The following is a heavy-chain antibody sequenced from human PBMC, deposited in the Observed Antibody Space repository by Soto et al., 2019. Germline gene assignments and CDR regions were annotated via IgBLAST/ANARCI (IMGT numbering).Heavy chain of an antibody. J-gene: IGHJ6*02. CDR2: ISSSGSKI. V-gene: IGHV3-48*02. CDR3: ASRLSGLV. D-gene: IGHD6-25*01. Sequence: EVQLVESGGGLVQPGGSLRLSCAASGFTFRSYSMNWVRQAPGKGQEWVSYISSSGSKIYYADSVKGRFTISRDNAKNSLYLQMNSLRDDDTAVYYCASRLSGLVWGLGTTVTVSS. CDR1: GFTFRSYS.